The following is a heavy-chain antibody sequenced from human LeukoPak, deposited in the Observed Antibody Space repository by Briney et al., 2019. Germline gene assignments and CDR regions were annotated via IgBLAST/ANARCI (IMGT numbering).Heavy chain of an antibody. V-gene: IGHV4-34*01. D-gene: IGHD3-22*01. Sequence: SETLSLTCAVYGGSLSGYYWSWIRQPPGKGLEWIGEINHSGSTNYNPSLKSRVTISVDTSKNQFSLNLSSVTAADTAVYYCARGSFTMIETYYFDYWGQGTLVTVSS. J-gene: IGHJ4*02. CDR3: ARGSFTMIETYYFDY. CDR1: GGSLSGYY. CDR2: INHSGST.